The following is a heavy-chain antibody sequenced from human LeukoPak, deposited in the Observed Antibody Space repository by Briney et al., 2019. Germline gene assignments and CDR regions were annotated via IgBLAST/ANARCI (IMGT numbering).Heavy chain of an antibody. Sequence: SETLSLTCTVSGGSISSGDYYWSWIRQPPGKGLEWIGYICYSGSTYYNPSLKSRVTISVDTSKNQFSLKLSSVTAADTAVYYYARSQLQGGWFDPWGQGTLVTVSS. CDR3: ARSQLQGGWFDP. CDR2: ICYSGST. J-gene: IGHJ5*02. CDR1: GGSISSGDYY. D-gene: IGHD2-2*01. V-gene: IGHV4-30-4*01.